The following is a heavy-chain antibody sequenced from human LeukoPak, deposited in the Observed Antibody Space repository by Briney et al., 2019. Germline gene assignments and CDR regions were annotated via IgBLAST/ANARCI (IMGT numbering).Heavy chain of an antibody. CDR3: AKGSYDSSTYRPYDY. CDR1: GFTFSSYA. J-gene: IGHJ4*02. CDR2: ISGSGVST. Sequence: GGSLGLSCAASGFTFSSYAMTWVRQAPGKGLDWVSAISGSGVSTYYADSVKGRFTISRDSSKNTLYLQMDSLRAEDTAVYYCAKGSYDSSTYRPYDYWGQGTLVTVSS. V-gene: IGHV3-23*01. D-gene: IGHD3-22*01.